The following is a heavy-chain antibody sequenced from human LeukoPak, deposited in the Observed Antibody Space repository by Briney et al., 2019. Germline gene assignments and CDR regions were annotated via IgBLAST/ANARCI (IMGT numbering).Heavy chain of an antibody. V-gene: IGHV4-59*08. CDR1: GGSISSSY. Sequence: SETLSLTCTVSGGSISSSYWSWIRQPPGKGLEWIGYIYYSGSTNYNPSFKSRVAISVDTSKNQFSLKLSSVTAADTAVYYCSTWGITVAGTFDYWGQGTLVTVST. CDR3: STWGITVAGTFDY. CDR2: IYYSGST. J-gene: IGHJ4*02. D-gene: IGHD6-19*01.